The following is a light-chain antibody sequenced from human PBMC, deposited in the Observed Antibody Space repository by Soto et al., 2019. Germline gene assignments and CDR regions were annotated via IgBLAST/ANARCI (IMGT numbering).Light chain of an antibody. CDR2: EVN. CDR3: NAYRSSSARV. Sequence: QSALTQPASVSWSPGQSVTISCTGTSNDIGAFNFVSWYQQHPGKAPKLILYEVNSRPSGVSNRFSGSKSGNTASLTISGLQVEDEADYYCNAYRSSSARVFGGGTKVTVL. V-gene: IGLV2-14*01. J-gene: IGLJ3*02. CDR1: SNDIGAFNF.